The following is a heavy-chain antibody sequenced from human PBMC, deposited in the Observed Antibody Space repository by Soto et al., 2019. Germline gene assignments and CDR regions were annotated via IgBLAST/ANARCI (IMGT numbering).Heavy chain of an antibody. CDR2: IYSGGST. CDR1: GFTVSSNY. Sequence: EVQLVESGGGLIQPGGSLRLSCAASGFTVSSNYMSWVRQAPGKGLEWVSVIYSGGSTYYADSVKGRFTISRDNSKNTLYIQMNSLRAEDTAVYYCARDLGEQWLTSYYYYGMDVWGQGTTVTVSS. D-gene: IGHD6-19*01. V-gene: IGHV3-53*01. J-gene: IGHJ6*02. CDR3: ARDLGEQWLTSYYYYGMDV.